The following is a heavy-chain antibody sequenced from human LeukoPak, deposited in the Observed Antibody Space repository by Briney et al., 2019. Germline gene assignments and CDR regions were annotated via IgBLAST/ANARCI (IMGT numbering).Heavy chain of an antibody. CDR1: AGSIGSGY. CDR2: IYYSGNT. CDR3: ARHAVGTIRAFDI. V-gene: IGHV4-59*01. D-gene: IGHD1-26*01. J-gene: IGHJ3*02. Sequence: SETLSLTCAVSAGSIGSGYWSWIRQPPRKGLEWIGYIYYSGNTNYNPSLKTRVTISVDSSKNKFSLKLNSVAAADTAVYFCARHAVGTIRAFDIWSQGTMVTVSS.